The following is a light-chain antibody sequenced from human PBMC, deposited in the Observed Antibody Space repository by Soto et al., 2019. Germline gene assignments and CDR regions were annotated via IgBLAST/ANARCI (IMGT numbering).Light chain of an antibody. CDR3: QQSYSTPRLT. Sequence: DIQMTQSPSSLSASVGDGVTITCRASQSISRYLNWYQQKPGKAPELLIYAASILQSGVPSRFSGSGSGTDFTLTISSLQPEDFATYYCQQSYSTPRLTFRGGTKVEIK. CDR2: AAS. V-gene: IGKV1-39*01. CDR1: QSISRY. J-gene: IGKJ4*01.